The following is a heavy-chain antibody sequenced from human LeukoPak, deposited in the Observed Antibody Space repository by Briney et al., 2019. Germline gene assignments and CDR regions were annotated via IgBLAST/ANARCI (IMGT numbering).Heavy chain of an antibody. CDR2: IYSGGST. CDR3: ARWATSDYYFDY. V-gene: IGHV3-53*01. CDR1: GFTVSSNY. J-gene: IGHJ4*02. Sequence: GGSLRLSCAASGFTVSSNYMSWVRQAPGKGLEWVSVIYSGGSTYYADSVKGRFTISRDNSKNTLYLQMNSLGAEDTAVYYCARWATSDYYFDYWGQGTLVTVSS.